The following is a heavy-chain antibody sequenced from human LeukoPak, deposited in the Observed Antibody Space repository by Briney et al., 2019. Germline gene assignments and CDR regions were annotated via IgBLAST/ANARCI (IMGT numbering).Heavy chain of an antibody. J-gene: IGHJ4*02. V-gene: IGHV3-33*01. CDR2: IWYDGSNK. CDR1: GFTFSSYG. CDR3: ARDLRGLFLFDY. Sequence: GGSLRLSCAASGFTFSSYGMDWVRQAPGKGLEWVAVIWYDGSNKYYADSVKGRFTISRDNSKNTLYLQMNSLRAEDTAVYYCARDLRGLFLFDYWGQGTLVTVSS.